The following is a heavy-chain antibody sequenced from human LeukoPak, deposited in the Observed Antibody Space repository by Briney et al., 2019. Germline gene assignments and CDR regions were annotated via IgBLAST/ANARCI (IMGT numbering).Heavy chain of an antibody. Sequence: PGGSLRLSCAASGFTFSTYFMNWVRQAPGKGLEWLSSISGSSNYIYYADSLKGRFTISRDNAKSSLYLQMNSLRAEDTAVYYCASRATARPFWGQGTMVTVSS. CDR1: GFTFSTYF. J-gene: IGHJ3*01. CDR2: ISGSSNYI. CDR3: ASRATARPF. V-gene: IGHV3-21*01.